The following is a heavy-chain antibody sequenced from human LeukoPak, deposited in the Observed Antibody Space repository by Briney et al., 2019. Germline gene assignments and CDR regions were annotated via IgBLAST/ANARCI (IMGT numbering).Heavy chain of an antibody. V-gene: IGHV3-30*02. D-gene: IGHD1-26*01. CDR2: SYDGSNK. J-gene: IGHJ6*03. CDR1: AFTFSSYG. Sequence: PGGSLRLSCAASAFTFSSYGMHWVRQAPGKGLEWVAISYDGSNKYYADSVKGRFTISRDNSKNTLFLQMSSLRVEDTAVYYCAKHPGDFTGIVTYYYMDVWGKGTTVTVSS. CDR3: AKHPGDFTGIVTYYYMDV.